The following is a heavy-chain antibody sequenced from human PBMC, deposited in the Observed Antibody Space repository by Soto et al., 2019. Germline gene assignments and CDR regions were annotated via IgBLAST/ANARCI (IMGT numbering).Heavy chain of an antibody. Sequence: QLQLQESGPGLGKPSETLSLTCTVSGASINSSLYYWDWIRQSPGKGLEWIGSFSYSGSTYYNPSLTRRVTISVDTSKNQFALKLISVTAADTAVYYCARQSTLVIYGMDVWGQGTTVIVSS. V-gene: IGHV4-39*01. J-gene: IGHJ6*02. CDR3: ARQSTLVIYGMDV. CDR1: GASINSSLYY. D-gene: IGHD3-9*01. CDR2: FSYSGST.